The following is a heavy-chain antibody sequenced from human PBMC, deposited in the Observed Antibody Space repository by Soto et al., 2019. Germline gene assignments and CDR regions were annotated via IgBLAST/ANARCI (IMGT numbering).Heavy chain of an antibody. V-gene: IGHV1-46*01. Sequence: ASVKVSCKSSGYTFTSYFMHWVRQAPGQGLEWLGIINPNGGRTTYAQKFQGRVTMTRDTSTSTVYMEMSSLRSEDTAVYYCATPYYYDSSGYYYDVPWGQGTLVTVSS. CDR2: INPNGGRT. CDR3: ATPYYYDSSGYYYDVP. J-gene: IGHJ5*02. CDR1: GYTFTSYF. D-gene: IGHD3-22*01.